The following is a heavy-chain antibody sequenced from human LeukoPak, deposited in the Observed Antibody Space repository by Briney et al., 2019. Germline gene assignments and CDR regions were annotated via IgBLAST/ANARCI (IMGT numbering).Heavy chain of an antibody. D-gene: IGHD6-19*01. V-gene: IGHV4-4*07. CDR3: ARDRRTSGWPLDH. J-gene: IGHJ4*02. Sequence: PSETLSLTCAVSGDSISDYYWSWIRQPAGKGLEWIGRIYTTGSVSTSYNPSLKGRVTMSVDTSKNQLSLKLTSVTAADTAVYYCARDRRTSGWPLDHWGQGTLVTVSS. CDR2: IYTTGSVST. CDR1: GDSISDYY.